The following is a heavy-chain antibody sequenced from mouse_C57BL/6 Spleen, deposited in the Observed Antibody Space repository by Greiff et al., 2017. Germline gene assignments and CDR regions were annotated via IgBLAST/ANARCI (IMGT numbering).Heavy chain of an antibody. Sequence: LVESGPELVKPGASVKISCKASGFAFSSSWMNWVKQRPGKGLEWIGRIYPGDGDTNYNGKFKGKATLTADKSSSTAYMHLSSLTSEDSAVYYCARATTVVADNGGQGTTLTVSS. CDR1: GFAFSSSW. J-gene: IGHJ2*01. D-gene: IGHD1-1*01. V-gene: IGHV1-82*01. CDR3: ARATTVVADN. CDR2: IYPGDGDT.